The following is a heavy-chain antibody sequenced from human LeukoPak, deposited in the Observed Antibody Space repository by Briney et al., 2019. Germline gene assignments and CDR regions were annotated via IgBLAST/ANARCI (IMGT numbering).Heavy chain of an antibody. J-gene: IGHJ5*02. Sequence: GASVKVSCKASGYTFTSYGISWVRQAPGQGLEWMGWISAYNGNTNYAQKLQGRVTMTTDTSTSTAYMELRSLRSDDTAVYYCARVRKTSGSHNWFDPWGQGTLVTVSS. CDR1: GYTFTSYG. D-gene: IGHD1-26*01. CDR2: ISAYNGNT. V-gene: IGHV1-18*01. CDR3: ARVRKTSGSHNWFDP.